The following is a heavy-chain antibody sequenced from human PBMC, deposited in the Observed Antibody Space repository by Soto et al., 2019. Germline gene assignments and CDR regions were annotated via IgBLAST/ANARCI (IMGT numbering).Heavy chain of an antibody. Sequence: PSETLSLTCTVSGDSVTSGNYYWSWIRQPPGKGLEWIGYIYYSGNTNYSPSLKSRVNISLDTSNNQVSLKLSSVTAADTDVYYCARSPVDTSMIYWFDPWGQGSLVT. J-gene: IGHJ5*01. CDR1: GDSVTSGNYY. V-gene: IGHV4-61*01. D-gene: IGHD5-18*01. CDR3: ARSPVDTSMIYWFDP. CDR2: IYYSGNT.